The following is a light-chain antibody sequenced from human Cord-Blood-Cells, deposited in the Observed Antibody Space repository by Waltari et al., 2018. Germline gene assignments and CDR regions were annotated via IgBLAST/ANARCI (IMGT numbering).Light chain of an antibody. CDR2: SAS. CDR1: QGISSA. Sequence: IKMTKSPSSLSASVGDRVTITCRASQGISSALAWYQQKPGKAPKLLLYSASRLESGVPSRFSGSGSGTDYTLTISSLQPEDFATYYCQQYYSTPPYTFGQGTKLEIK. J-gene: IGKJ2*01. CDR3: QQYYSTPPYT. V-gene: IGKV1-NL1*01.